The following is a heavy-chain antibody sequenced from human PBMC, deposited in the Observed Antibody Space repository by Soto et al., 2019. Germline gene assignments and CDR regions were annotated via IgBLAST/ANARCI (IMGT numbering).Heavy chain of an antibody. CDR3: AKGLRYYYYYGMDV. CDR2: ISGSGGST. J-gene: IGHJ6*02. CDR1: GFTFSSYA. V-gene: IGHV3-23*01. D-gene: IGHD3-22*01. Sequence: GGSLRLSCAASGFTFSSYAMSWVRQAPGKGLEWVSAISGSGGSTYYAVSVKGRFTISRDNSKNTLYLQMNSLRAEDTAVYYCAKGLRYYYYYGMDVWGQGTTVTVSS.